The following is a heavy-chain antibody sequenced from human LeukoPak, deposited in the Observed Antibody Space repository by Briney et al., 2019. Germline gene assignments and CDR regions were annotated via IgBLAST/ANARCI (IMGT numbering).Heavy chain of an antibody. CDR3: ARSLVVPPAIDWFDP. V-gene: IGHV4-4*07. J-gene: IGHJ5*02. D-gene: IGHD2-2*02. CDR1: GGSIIRYY. Sequence: SETLSLTCTVSGGSIIRYYWSWLRQPAGKGLEWIGRIYTSGSTNYNPSLKSRVTMSVYTSKNQFSLKLSSVTAADTAVYYWARSLVVPPAIDWFDPWGQGTLVTVSS. CDR2: IYTSGST.